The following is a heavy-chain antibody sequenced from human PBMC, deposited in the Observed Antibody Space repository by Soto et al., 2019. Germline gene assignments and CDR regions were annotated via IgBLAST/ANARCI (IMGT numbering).Heavy chain of an antibody. Sequence: PSETLSLTCIVSGADINAYSWTWIRQAAGKGLEWIGRIYTSASINYNPSLRGRVTLSVDPSTNQVSLKLSSVTAADTAVYYCAREREAGYNFYYGMDVWGQGTTVTVSS. CDR2: IYTSASI. D-gene: IGHD6-19*01. V-gene: IGHV4-4*07. CDR3: AREREAGYNFYYGMDV. CDR1: GADINAYS. J-gene: IGHJ6*02.